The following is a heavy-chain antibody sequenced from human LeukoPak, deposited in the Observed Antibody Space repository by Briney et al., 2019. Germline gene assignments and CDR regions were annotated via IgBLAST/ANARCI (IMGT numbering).Heavy chain of an antibody. J-gene: IGHJ4*02. D-gene: IGHD4/OR15-4a*01. V-gene: IGHV3-73*01. CDR1: GFTFSGSA. CDR3: TRGAGRDHPDY. CDR2: IRSKANSYAT. Sequence: GGSLKLSCAASGFTFSGSAMHWVRQASGKGLEWVGRIRSKANSYATAYAASVKGRFTISRDNSQNSLYLQMNSLRPEDTAVYYCTRGAGRDHPDYWGQGTLVTVSS.